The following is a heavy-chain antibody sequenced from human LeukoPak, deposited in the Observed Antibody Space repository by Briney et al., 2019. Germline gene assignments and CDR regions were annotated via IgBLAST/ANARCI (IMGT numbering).Heavy chain of an antibody. CDR1: GYTFSSYG. D-gene: IGHD2-2*01. Sequence: ASVKVSCKASGYTFSSYGISWVRQAPGQGLEWMGWISAYNGNTNYAQKLQGRVTMTTDTSTSTAYMELRSLRSDDTAVYYCGRGLVVPAAILYYFDYWGQGTLVTVSS. CDR3: GRGLVVPAAILYYFDY. V-gene: IGHV1-18*04. CDR2: ISAYNGNT. J-gene: IGHJ4*02.